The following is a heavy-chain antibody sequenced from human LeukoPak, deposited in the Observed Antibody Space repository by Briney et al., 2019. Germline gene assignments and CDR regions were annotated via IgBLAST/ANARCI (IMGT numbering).Heavy chain of an antibody. CDR2: INPNSGGT. J-gene: IGHJ4*02. Sequence: ASVKVPCKASGYTFTGYYMHWVRQAPGQGLEWMGWINPNSGGTNYAQRFQGRVTMTRDASISTAYMELSRLRSDDTAVYYRARPRDPCYYDSSGSPDPFDYWGQGTLVTVSS. CDR1: GYTFTGYY. CDR3: ARPRDPCYYDSSGSPDPFDY. D-gene: IGHD3-22*01. V-gene: IGHV1-2*02.